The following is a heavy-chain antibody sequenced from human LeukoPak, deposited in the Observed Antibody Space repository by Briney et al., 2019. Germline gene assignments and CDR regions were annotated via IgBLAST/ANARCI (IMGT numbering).Heavy chain of an antibody. D-gene: IGHD5-12*01. CDR2: SSGSGGST. Sequence: GSLRLSCAASGVTFSSNELNWVCQAPGHGLGWVSASSGSGGSTYYADSVKGRFTISRDNSKNTLYLKMNSLRAKDTAVYHCAKGIRGYRGYDYDYWGQGTLVTVSS. J-gene: IGHJ4*02. CDR1: GVTFSSNE. CDR3: AKGIRGYRGYDYDY. V-gene: IGHV3-23*01.